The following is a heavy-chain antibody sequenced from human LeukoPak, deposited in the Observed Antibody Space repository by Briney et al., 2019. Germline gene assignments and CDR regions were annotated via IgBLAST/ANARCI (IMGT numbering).Heavy chain of an antibody. CDR3: AKDDVDYGDYVGYFDY. Sequence: PGGSLRLSCAASGFTFSSYTMNWVRQAPGKGLEWVSSISSSSTYINYADSVKGRFTISRDNAKNSLYLQMNSLRAEDTAVYYCAKDDVDYGDYVGYFDYWGQGTLVTVSS. V-gene: IGHV3-21*04. CDR2: ISSSSTYI. J-gene: IGHJ4*02. D-gene: IGHD4-17*01. CDR1: GFTFSSYT.